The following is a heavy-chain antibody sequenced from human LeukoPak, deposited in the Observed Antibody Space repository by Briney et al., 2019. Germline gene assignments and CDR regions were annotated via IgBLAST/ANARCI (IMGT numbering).Heavy chain of an antibody. V-gene: IGHV3-30*02. Sequence: GGSLRLSCVASGFTFSTYGIHWVRQAPGKGLEWVAFIRYDGANKWYADSVKGRFTISRDNAKNSLYLQMNSLRAEDTAVYYCARGRPVDCWGQGTLVTVSS. CDR2: IRYDGANK. CDR3: ARGRPVDC. J-gene: IGHJ4*02. CDR1: GFTFSTYG.